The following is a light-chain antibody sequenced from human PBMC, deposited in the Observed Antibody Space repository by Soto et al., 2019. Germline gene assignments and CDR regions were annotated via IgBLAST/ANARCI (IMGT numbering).Light chain of an antibody. CDR3: GIYNSARPLT. J-gene: IGKJ4*01. V-gene: IGKV1-27*01. CDR1: QGISNN. Sequence: DIQLTQSPSSLSASVGDRVTITCRASQGISNNLAWYQQRPGKVPRLLMYAASTLHSGVPSRFSGSGSGADFTHTISSLQPEVVATYYYGIYNSARPLTFGGETKEEIK. CDR2: AAS.